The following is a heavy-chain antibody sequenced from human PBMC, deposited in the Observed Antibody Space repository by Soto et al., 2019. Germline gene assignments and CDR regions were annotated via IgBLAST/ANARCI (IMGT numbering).Heavy chain of an antibody. V-gene: IGHV1-69*02. CDR2: IIPVLDIA. CDR1: GGTFNSYI. D-gene: IGHD7-27*01. CDR3: AESPTPGSATSSYYGMDV. Sequence: QVQLVQSGAEVKKPGSSVKVSCKASGGTFNSYIFSWVRQAPGQGLEWMGRIIPVLDIAYYAQRFQGRVTITADKSTTTAYMELSSLRSEDTAVYYCAESPTPGSATSSYYGMDVWGQGTTVTVSS. J-gene: IGHJ6*02.